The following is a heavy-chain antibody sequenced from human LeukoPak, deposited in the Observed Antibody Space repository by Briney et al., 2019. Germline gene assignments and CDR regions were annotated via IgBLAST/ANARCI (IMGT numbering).Heavy chain of an antibody. CDR3: AKRADSSGSYFPHFDY. Sequence: GGSLRLSCAASGFTFSSHGMHWVRQAPGKGLEWVAVISFGGSHKYYADSVKGRFTISRDNSKDMVWLQMDSLRAEDTAVYYCAKRADSSGSYFPHFDYWGQGALVTVSS. V-gene: IGHV3-30*18. D-gene: IGHD1-26*01. CDR2: ISFGGSHK. J-gene: IGHJ4*02. CDR1: GFTFSSHG.